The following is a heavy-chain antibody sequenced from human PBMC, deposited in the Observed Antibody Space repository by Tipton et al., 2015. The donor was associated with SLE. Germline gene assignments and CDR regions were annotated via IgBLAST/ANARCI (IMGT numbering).Heavy chain of an antibody. CDR2: INHSGST. CDR1: GGSISSGGYY. Sequence: TLSLTCTVSGGSISSGGYYWSWIRQPPGKGLEWIGEINHSGSTNYNPSLKSRVTISVDTSKNQFSLKLSSVTAADTAVYYCARGSTGIVVVPAAHYYYYYMDVWGKGTTVTVSS. J-gene: IGHJ6*03. CDR3: ARGSTGIVVVPAAHYYYYYMDV. D-gene: IGHD2-2*01. V-gene: IGHV4-39*07.